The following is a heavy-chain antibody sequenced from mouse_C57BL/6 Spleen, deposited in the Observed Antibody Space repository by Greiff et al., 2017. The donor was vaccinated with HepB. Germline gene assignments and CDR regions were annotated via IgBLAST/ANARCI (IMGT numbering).Heavy chain of an antibody. D-gene: IGHD2-4*01. CDR1: GFTFSSYG. J-gene: IGHJ3*01. CDR2: ISSGGSYT. CDR3: ASHDDDDGAWFAY. Sequence: DVHLVESGGDLVKPGGSLKLSCAASGFTFSSYGMSWVRQTPDKRLEWVATISSGGSYTYYPDSVKGRFTISRDNAQNTLYLQMSSLKSEDTAMYYCASHDDDDGAWFAYWGQGTLVTVSA. V-gene: IGHV5-6*01.